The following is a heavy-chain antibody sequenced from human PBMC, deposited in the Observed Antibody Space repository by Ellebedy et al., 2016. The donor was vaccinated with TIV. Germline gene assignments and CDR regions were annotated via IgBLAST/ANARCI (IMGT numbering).Heavy chain of an antibody. Sequence: ASVKVSXKASGGSFSTYVLTWVRQAPGQGLEWMGGIIPIFGTANYAQKFQDRVTITADESTSVAYMVMSSLRSEDTAVYYCARDPGYGGTHGFDIWGQGTMVTVSS. CDR2: IIPIFGTA. D-gene: IGHD4-23*01. J-gene: IGHJ3*02. CDR1: GGSFSTYV. CDR3: ARDPGYGGTHGFDI. V-gene: IGHV1-69*13.